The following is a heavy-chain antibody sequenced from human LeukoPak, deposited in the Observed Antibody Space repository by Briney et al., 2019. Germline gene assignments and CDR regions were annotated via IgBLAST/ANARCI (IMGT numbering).Heavy chain of an antibody. D-gene: IGHD6-19*01. Sequence: ASVKVSCKASGDTFTSYGISWVRQAPGQGLEWMGWISAYNGNTNYAQKLQGRVTMTTDTSTSTAYMELRSLRSDDTAVYYCARDWKIAVAGYNWFDPWGQGTLVTVSS. J-gene: IGHJ5*02. V-gene: IGHV1-18*01. CDR2: ISAYNGNT. CDR1: GDTFTSYG. CDR3: ARDWKIAVAGYNWFDP.